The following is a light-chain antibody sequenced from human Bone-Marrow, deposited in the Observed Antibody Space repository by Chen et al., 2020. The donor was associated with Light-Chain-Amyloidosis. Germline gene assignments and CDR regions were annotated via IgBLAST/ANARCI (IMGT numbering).Light chain of an antibody. Sequence: SYELPPPPSVSVSPGQTPRITCSGDDLPTKYAYWYQQKPGQAPVLVIHRDTERPSGISERFSGSSSGTTATLTISGVQAEDEADYHCQSADSSGTYEVIFGEGTKLTVL. V-gene: IGLV3-25*03. CDR2: RDT. J-gene: IGLJ2*01. CDR1: DLPTKY. CDR3: QSADSSGTYEVI.